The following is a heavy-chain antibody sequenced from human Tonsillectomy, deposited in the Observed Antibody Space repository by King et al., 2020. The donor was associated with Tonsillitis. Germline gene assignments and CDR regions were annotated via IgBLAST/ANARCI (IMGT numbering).Heavy chain of an antibody. CDR1: GGTFSTYA. D-gene: IGHD2-8*02. CDR2: IIPMFGTA. J-gene: IGHJ5*02. Sequence: VQLVESGAEVKKPGSSVKVSCMASGGTFSTYAISWVRQAPGQGLEWMGGIIPMFGTANYAQKFQGRVRITADESTRTAYMELSSLRYEDTAVYYCARAPPGSLVERGAWFDPWGQGTLVTVSS. V-gene: IGHV1-69*01. CDR3: ARAPPGSLVERGAWFDP.